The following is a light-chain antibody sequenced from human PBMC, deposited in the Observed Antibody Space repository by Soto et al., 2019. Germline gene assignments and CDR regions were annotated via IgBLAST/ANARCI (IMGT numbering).Light chain of an antibody. CDR3: QTWGTGIQV. J-gene: IGLJ3*02. CDR2: LNSDGSQ. V-gene: IGLV4-69*01. Sequence: QLVLTQSPSASASLGASVKLTCTLSSGHSIYAIAWHQQQPEKGPRYLMKLNSDGSQIKGDGIPDRFSGSSSGADRYLTISSLQSEDEADYYCQTWGTGIQVFGGGTKLTVL. CDR1: SGHSIYA.